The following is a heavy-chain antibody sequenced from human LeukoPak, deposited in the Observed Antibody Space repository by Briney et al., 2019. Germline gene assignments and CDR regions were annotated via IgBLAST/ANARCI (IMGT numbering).Heavy chain of an antibody. CDR2: IYTSGTT. CDR1: GGSISSGSYY. Sequence: SETLSLTCNVSGGSISSGSYYWSWIRQPAGKGLEWIGRIYTSGTTNYNPSLKSRVTISVDTSKNQFSLKLSSVTAADTAVYYCASCVRYYDPDAFDIWGQGTMVTVSS. J-gene: IGHJ3*02. V-gene: IGHV4-61*02. D-gene: IGHD3-22*01. CDR3: ASCVRYYDPDAFDI.